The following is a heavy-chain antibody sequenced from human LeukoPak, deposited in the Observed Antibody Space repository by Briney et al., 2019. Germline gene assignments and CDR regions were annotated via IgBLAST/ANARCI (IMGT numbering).Heavy chain of an antibody. D-gene: IGHD3-10*01. V-gene: IGHV3-53*01. CDR3: ARGYGSGSLFLDY. CDR1: GFTFSSNH. CDR2: IYSGGST. J-gene: IGHJ4*02. Sequence: GGSLRLSCAASGFTFSSNHMSWVRQAPGKGLEWVSVIYSGGSTYYSDSVKGRFTISRDNSKNTLYLQMNSLRAEDTAVYYCARGYGSGSLFLDYWGQGTLVTVSS.